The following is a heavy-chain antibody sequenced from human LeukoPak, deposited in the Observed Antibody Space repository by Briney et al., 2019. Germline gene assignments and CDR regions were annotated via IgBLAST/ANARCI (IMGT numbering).Heavy chain of an antibody. J-gene: IGHJ4*02. Sequence: SETLSLTCAVYGGSFSGYYWSWIRQPPGKGLEWIGEINHSGSTNYNPSLKSRVTISVDTSKNQFSLKLSSVTAADTAVYYCARVSDLCGGDCYSDYWGQGTRVTVSS. CDR2: INHSGST. CDR1: GGSFSGYY. V-gene: IGHV4-34*01. D-gene: IGHD2-21*02. CDR3: ARVSDLCGGDCYSDY.